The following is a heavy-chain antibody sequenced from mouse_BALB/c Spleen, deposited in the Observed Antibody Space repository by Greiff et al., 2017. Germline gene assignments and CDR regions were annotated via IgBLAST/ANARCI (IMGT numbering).Heavy chain of an antibody. J-gene: IGHJ4*01. CDR3: AGGGYVDYYAMDY. D-gene: IGHD2-10*02. Sequence: EVQLVESGPGLVKPSQSLSLTCTVTGYSITSDYAWNWIRQFPGNKLEWMGYISYSGSTNYNPPRKSRNSITRDTSKNQFFLQLNSVTTEDTATYYCAGGGYVDYYAMDYWGQGTSVTVSS. V-gene: IGHV3-2*02. CDR1: GYSITSDYA. CDR2: ISYSGST.